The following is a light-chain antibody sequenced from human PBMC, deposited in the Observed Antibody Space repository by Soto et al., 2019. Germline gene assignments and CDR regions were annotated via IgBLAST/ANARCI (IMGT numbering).Light chain of an antibody. J-gene: IGLJ2*01. CDR3: SSYTSSSTVV. V-gene: IGLV2-14*01. CDR1: SSDVGGYNY. Sequence: QSVLTQPASVSGSPGQSITISCTGTSSDVGGYNYVSWYQQHPGKAPKLMIYEVTNRPSGVSNRFSGSKSGNTASLTISGLQAEDETHYYCSSYTSSSTVVFGGGTKLPS. CDR2: EVT.